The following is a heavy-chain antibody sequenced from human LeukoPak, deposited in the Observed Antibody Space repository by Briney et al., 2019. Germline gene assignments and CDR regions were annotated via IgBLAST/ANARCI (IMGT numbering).Heavy chain of an antibody. V-gene: IGHV4-30-2*01. CDR1: GGSISSGGHS. D-gene: IGHD5-12*01. CDR3: ASVKPGYGDAFDV. CDR2: IYHSGST. Sequence: SETLSLTCAVSGGSISSGGHSWSWIRQPPGKGLEWIGYIYHSGSTYYSPSLKSRVTISVDRSKNQFSLKLSSVTAADTAVYFCASVKPGYGDAFDVWGQGTMVTVSS. J-gene: IGHJ3*01.